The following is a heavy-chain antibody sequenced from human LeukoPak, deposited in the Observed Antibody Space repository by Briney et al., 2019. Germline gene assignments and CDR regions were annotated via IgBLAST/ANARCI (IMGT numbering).Heavy chain of an antibody. CDR3: AREDEDSGLALDY. J-gene: IGHJ4*02. Sequence: GSLRLSCAASGFTVSSNYVTWVRQAPGKGLEWVSVISSAGSTYYADSVKGRFTISRDNSKNTLYLQMNSLRAEDTAVYYCAREDEDSGLALDYWGQGTLVTVSS. CDR2: ISSAGST. D-gene: IGHD3-10*01. V-gene: IGHV3-53*01. CDR1: GFTVSSNY.